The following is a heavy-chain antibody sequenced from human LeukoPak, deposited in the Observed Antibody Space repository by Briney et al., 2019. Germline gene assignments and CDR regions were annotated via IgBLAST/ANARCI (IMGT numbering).Heavy chain of an antibody. CDR3: AKMLGTPLYYYGLDV. D-gene: IGHD3-10*02. V-gene: IGHV3-33*06. J-gene: IGHJ6*02. CDR2: IWYDGSNT. Sequence: GGSLRLSCAASGFTFSNYGMHWVRQAPGKGLEWVAVIWYDGSNTYYTDSVKGRFTISRDNSKNTLYLQMNSLRAEDTAVYYCAKMLGTPLYYYGLDVWGQGTTVTVSS. CDR1: GFTFSNYG.